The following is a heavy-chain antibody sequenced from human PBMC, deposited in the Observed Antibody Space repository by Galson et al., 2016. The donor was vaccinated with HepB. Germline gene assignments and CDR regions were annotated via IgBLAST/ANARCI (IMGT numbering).Heavy chain of an antibody. J-gene: IGHJ3*02. D-gene: IGHD3-10*01. V-gene: IGHV4-34*01. CDR3: ARVRPYPTTGWFGPKRVVFDI. Sequence: SETLSLTCAVYGGSFSDYYWNWVRQPPGKGLEWIGEINHSGSANCNPSLKSRVTISVDKSKNQFSLKLNSVTAADTAVYYCARVRPYPTTGWFGPKRVVFDIWGQGTMVTVSS. CDR1: GGSFSDYY. CDR2: INHSGSA.